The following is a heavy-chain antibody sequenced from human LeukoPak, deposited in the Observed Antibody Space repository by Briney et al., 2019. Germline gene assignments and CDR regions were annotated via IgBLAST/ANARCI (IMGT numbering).Heavy chain of an antibody. D-gene: IGHD4-23*01. Sequence: GGSLRLSCAASGFTVSSSYMSWVRQAPGKGLEWVSVTYNGGDTYFADSVKGRFTISRDNSKNTLYLQMNSLRAEDTAVYYCAKKATVVTLHYWYFDLWGRGTLVTVSS. CDR3: AKKATVVTLHYWYFDL. CDR2: TYNGGDT. J-gene: IGHJ2*01. V-gene: IGHV3-53*01. CDR1: GFTVSSSY.